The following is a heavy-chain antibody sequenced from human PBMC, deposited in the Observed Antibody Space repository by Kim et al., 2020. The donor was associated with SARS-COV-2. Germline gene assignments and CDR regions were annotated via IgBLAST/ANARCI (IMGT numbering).Heavy chain of an antibody. Sequence: KFQGRVTITADKSTSTAYMELSSLRSEDTAVYYCARGPKEEDYYYGMDVWGQGTTVTVSS. CDR3: ARGPKEEDYYYGMDV. V-gene: IGHV1-69*04. J-gene: IGHJ6*02.